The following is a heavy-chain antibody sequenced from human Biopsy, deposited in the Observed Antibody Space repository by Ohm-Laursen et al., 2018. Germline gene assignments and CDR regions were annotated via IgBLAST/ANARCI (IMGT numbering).Heavy chain of an antibody. CDR3: ARDVGSSGWYYYGMDV. D-gene: IGHD6-19*01. Sequence: SLRLSCAASGFTLSDHNMDWVRLAPGKGLEWVGRTRNNGKTYTKEYAASVKGRFTISRDDSKNSLYLQMNSLKTEDTAVYFRARDVGSSGWYYYGMDVWGQGTTVTVSS. CDR1: GFTLSDHN. J-gene: IGHJ6*02. V-gene: IGHV3-72*01. CDR2: TRNNGKTYTK.